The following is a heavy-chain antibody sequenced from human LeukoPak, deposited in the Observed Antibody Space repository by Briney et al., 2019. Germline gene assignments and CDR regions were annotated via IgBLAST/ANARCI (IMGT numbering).Heavy chain of an antibody. D-gene: IGHD1-26*01. V-gene: IGHV4-39*01. J-gene: IGHJ4*02. CDR3: ARFKGGTGFDY. CDR2: LSSSGNA. CDR1: GGSITTAYFD. Sequence: SETLSLTCAVSGGSITTAYFDCSLIHHPPGQLFEWIATLSSSGNASYYPSPMTRVTISVDTSKSPSSPDVTTVTAADTGLFYCARFKGGTGFDYWGRGILVIAS.